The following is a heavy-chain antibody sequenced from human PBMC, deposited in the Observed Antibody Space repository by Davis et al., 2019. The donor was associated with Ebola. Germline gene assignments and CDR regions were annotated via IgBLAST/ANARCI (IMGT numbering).Heavy chain of an antibody. J-gene: IGHJ6*03. CDR2: IIPIFKAT. Sequence: SVKVSCKASGDTFSSHTINWVRQAPGQGLQWIGGIIPIFKATYYAQKFQGRFTITADQSTNTVYMQLSSLRSDDTAVYYCARGRGYCSSRGCHDYYMDVWGKGTTVTVSS. V-gene: IGHV1-69*13. CDR1: GDTFSSHT. D-gene: IGHD2-15*01. CDR3: ARGRGYCSSRGCHDYYMDV.